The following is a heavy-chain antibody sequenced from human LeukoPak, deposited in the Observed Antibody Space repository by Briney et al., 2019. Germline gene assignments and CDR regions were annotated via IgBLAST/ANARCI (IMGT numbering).Heavy chain of an antibody. CDR1: GGSISSGSYY. CDR2: IYHSGTT. Sequence: SETLSLTCTVSGGSISSGSYYWGWIRQPPGKGLEWIGYIYHSGTTYNNPSLQSRVTMSVDTSKNQFSLKLSSVTAVDTAVYYCARKENVYYYFDYWGQGTLVTVSS. V-gene: IGHV4-39*07. CDR3: ARKENVYYYFDY. D-gene: IGHD3-10*01. J-gene: IGHJ4*02.